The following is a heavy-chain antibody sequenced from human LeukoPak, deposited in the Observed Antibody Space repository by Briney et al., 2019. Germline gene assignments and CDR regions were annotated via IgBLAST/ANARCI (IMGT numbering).Heavy chain of an antibody. Sequence: GGSLRLSCAASGFTFSSSWMSWVRQAPGKGLEWVANIKPDGSEKFYVDSVKGRSTISRDNAKNSLFLQMDSLRADDTAMYFCARKTFYYDNTKGYFDFWGQGTLVSVSS. CDR2: IKPDGSEK. V-gene: IGHV3-7*01. D-gene: IGHD3-22*01. J-gene: IGHJ4*02. CDR1: GFTFSSSW. CDR3: ARKTFYYDNTKGYFDF.